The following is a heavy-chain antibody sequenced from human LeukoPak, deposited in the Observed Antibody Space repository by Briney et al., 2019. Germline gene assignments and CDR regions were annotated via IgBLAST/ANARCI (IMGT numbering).Heavy chain of an antibody. CDR3: AKASYYYGSGSPRLDYYGMDV. V-gene: IGHV3-30*18. J-gene: IGHJ6*04. CDR1: GFTFSSYG. CDR2: ISYDGSNK. Sequence: GRSLRLSCAASGFTFSSYGVHWVRQAPGKGLEWVAVISYDGSNKYYADSVKGRFTISRDNSKNTLYLQMNSLRAEDTAVYYCAKASYYYGSGSPRLDYYGMDVWGKGTTVTVSS. D-gene: IGHD3-10*01.